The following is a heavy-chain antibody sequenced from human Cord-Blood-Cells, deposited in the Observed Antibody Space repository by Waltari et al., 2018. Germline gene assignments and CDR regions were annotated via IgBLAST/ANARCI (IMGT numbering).Heavy chain of an antibody. D-gene: IGHD4-4*01. Sequence: QVQLVESGGGVVQPGRSLSLSCAASGFTFSSYGMHWVRQAPGKGLEGLAIISNEGSNKCYADSGKDRFTISRDNSNNWLYLQMNSLRAEDTAVYYCAKDRYSNYVWYFDYWGQGTLVTVSS. J-gene: IGHJ4*02. CDR2: ISNEGSNK. CDR3: AKDRYSNYVWYFDY. CDR1: GFTFSSYG. V-gene: IGHV3-30*18.